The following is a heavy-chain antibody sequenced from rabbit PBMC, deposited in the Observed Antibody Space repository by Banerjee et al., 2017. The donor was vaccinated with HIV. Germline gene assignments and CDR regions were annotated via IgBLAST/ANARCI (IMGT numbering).Heavy chain of an antibody. CDR2: IVNGDASV. CDR1: GFDFSSNG. CDR3: ARDAKRDGYYFNL. Sequence: QEQLVESGGGLVQPEGSLTLTCKASGFDFSSNGMCWVRQAPGKGPEWIACIVNGDASVFHATWVNGRFTISRSTSLNTVDLKMTSLTAADTATYFCARDAKRDGYYFNLWGPGTIVTVS. V-gene: IGHV1S47*01. J-gene: IGHJ4*01. D-gene: IGHD1-1*01.